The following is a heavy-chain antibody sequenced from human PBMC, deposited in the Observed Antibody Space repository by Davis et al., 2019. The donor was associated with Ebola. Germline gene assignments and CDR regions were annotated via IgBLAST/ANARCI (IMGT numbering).Heavy chain of an antibody. J-gene: IGHJ6*03. D-gene: IGHD2-15*01. CDR3: ARGRCSGGSCYRRRNYYYMDV. V-gene: IGHV4-34*01. CDR2: INHSGST. Sequence: SETLSLTCAVYGGSFSAYYWSWIRQPPGKGLEWIGEINHSGSTNYNPSLKSRVTISVDTSKNQFSLKLSSVTAADTAVYYCARGRCSGGSCYRRRNYYYMDVWGKGTTVTVSS. CDR1: GGSFSAYY.